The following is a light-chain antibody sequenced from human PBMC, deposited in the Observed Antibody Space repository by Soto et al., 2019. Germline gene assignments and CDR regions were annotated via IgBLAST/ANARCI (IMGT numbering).Light chain of an antibody. V-gene: IGKV3-20*01. J-gene: IGKJ1*01. CDR1: LSVSSSY. CDR2: AAS. CDR3: QQYGSSPGT. Sequence: EIVLTQSPGTLSLSPGERATLSCRASLSVSSSYLAWYQQKPGQAPRLLIYAASSRATGIPDRFSGSGSGTDFTITISRLEPEDFAVYYCQQYGSSPGTFGQGTKVEIK.